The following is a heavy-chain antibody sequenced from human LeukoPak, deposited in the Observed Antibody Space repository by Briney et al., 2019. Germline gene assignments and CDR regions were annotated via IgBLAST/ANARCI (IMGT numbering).Heavy chain of an antibody. Sequence: GRSLRLSCAASGFTFSSYAMHWVRQAPGKGLEWVAVISYDGSNKYYADSVKGRFTISRDNSKNTLYLQMNSLRAEDTAVYYCARARPRGSSSWYSAFFDYWGQGTLVTVSS. D-gene: IGHD6-13*01. CDR2: ISYDGSNK. CDR3: ARARPRGSSSWYSAFFDY. CDR1: GFTFSSYA. V-gene: IGHV3-30*04. J-gene: IGHJ4*02.